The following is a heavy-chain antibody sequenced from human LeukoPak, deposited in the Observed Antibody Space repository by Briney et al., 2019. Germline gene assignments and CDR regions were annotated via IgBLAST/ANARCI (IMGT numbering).Heavy chain of an antibody. D-gene: IGHD5-24*01. V-gene: IGHV4-34*01. Sequence: SETLSLTCGVSGGSVTGYYWSWLRQSPGKGLEWIGDVNHSGTTNYNPSLKSRLTISVDTSKKQFSLRLTSVTAADTAVYYCQTKSVERTIIADYWGQGTMVTVSS. CDR2: VNHSGTT. J-gene: IGHJ4*02. CDR3: QTKSVERTIIADY. CDR1: GGSVTGYY.